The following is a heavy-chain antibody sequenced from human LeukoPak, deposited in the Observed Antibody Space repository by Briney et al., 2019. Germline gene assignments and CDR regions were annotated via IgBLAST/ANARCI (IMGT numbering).Heavy chain of an antibody. Sequence: GGSLRLSCATSGFTFSRHWMSWVRQAPGKGPEWVADIKQDGSERYYVHSVKGRFTISRDNAKNSLYLQMNSLRAEDTAVYYCARDGGHSTDLDYWGQGILVTVSS. CDR2: IKQDGSER. CDR3: ARDGGHSTDLDY. D-gene: IGHD2-8*02. V-gene: IGHV3-7*01. J-gene: IGHJ4*02. CDR1: GFTFSRHW.